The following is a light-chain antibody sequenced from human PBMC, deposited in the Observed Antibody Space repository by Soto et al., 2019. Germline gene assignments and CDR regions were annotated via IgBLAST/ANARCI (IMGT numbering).Light chain of an antibody. CDR1: QSISSY. CDR3: QQSYSTPRGT. J-gene: IGKJ1*01. V-gene: IGKV1-39*01. CDR2: AAS. Sequence: DIQITQSPSPLSGSLGDRGTITCRASQSISSYLNWYQQKPGKAPKLLIYAASSLQSGVPSRFSGSGSGTDFTLTISSLQPEDFATYYCQQSYSTPRGTFGQGTKVDI.